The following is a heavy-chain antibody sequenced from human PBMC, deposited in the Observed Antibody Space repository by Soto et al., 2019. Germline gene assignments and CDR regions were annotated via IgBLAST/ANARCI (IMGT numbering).Heavy chain of an antibody. CDR2: IYHSGST. V-gene: IGHV4-4*02. CDR1: GGSISSSNW. CDR3: ASSTVVVVPAAMLAVDYYYYGMDV. D-gene: IGHD2-2*01. Sequence: QVQLQESGPGLVKPSGTLSLTCAVSGGSISSSNWWSWVRQPPGKGLEWIGEIYHSGSTNYNPSLKSRVTLSVDKSKNQFSLKLSSVTAADTAVYYCASSTVVVVPAAMLAVDYYYYGMDVWGQGTTVTVSS. J-gene: IGHJ6*02.